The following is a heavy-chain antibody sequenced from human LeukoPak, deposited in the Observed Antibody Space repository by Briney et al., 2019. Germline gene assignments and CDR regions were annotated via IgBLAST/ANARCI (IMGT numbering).Heavy chain of an antibody. CDR2: IKHTGST. Sequence: PSETLSLTCAVYGGYFSGYYWSWIRQSPGQGLECIGEIKHTGSTNYNPSLTSRVTIAVDTSKNQFSLKLSSVTAADTAVYYCATGGNSSGDAFDIWGQGTMVTVSS. CDR1: GGYFSGYY. CDR3: ATGGNSSGDAFDI. J-gene: IGHJ3*02. D-gene: IGHD4-23*01. V-gene: IGHV4-34*01.